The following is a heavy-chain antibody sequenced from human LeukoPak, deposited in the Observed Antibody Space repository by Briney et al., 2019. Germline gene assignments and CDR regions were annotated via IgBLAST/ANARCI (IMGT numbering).Heavy chain of an antibody. CDR1: GGTFRNYA. V-gene: IGHV1-69*13. CDR2: IIPFLGTP. J-gene: IGHJ4*02. Sequence: ASVKVSCMASGGTFRNYAFSWVRQAPGHGLEWMGGIIPFLGTPNYAQKFQGTVTIAADESTTTVSMELSSLRSEDTAFYYCARGGSYSMAIDYWGQGTLVTASS. D-gene: IGHD1-26*01. CDR3: ARGGSYSMAIDY.